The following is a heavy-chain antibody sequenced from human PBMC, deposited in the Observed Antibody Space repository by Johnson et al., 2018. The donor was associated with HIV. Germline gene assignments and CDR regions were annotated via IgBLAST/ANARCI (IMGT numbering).Heavy chain of an antibody. CDR3: ARGIAAAGSDAFDI. CDR1: GFTFSSYA. CDR2: ISYDGSNK. V-gene: IGHV3-30*04. J-gene: IGHJ3*02. D-gene: IGHD6-13*01. Sequence: QEQLVESGGGVVQLGRSLRLSCAASGFTFSSYAMHWVRQAPGKGLEWVAVISYDGSNKYYADSVKGRFTISRDNSKNTLYLQMNSLRAEDTAVYYCARGIAAAGSDAFDIWGQGTMVTVSS.